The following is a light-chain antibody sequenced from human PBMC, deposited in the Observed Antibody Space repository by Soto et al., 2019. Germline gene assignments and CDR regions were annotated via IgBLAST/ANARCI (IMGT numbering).Light chain of an antibody. CDR2: RNN. J-gene: IGLJ1*01. V-gene: IGLV1-47*01. Sequence: QPVLTRPPSASGTPGQRVTISCSGSSSNIGSNYVYWYQHLTGTAPKLLIYRNNQRPSGVPDRFSGSKSGTSASLAISGLRSEDEADYYCATWDDSLSNYVFGTGTKVTVL. CDR3: ATWDDSLSNYV. CDR1: SSNIGSNY.